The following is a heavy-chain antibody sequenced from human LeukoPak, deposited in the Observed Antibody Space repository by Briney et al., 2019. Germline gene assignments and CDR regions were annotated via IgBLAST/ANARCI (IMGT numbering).Heavy chain of an antibody. V-gene: IGHV3-30-3*01. J-gene: IGHJ4*02. CDR3: ASGPNYFDY. CDR2: ISYDGSNK. Sequence: GGSLRLSCAVSGFTFSSYAMHWVRQAPGKGLEWVAVISYDGSNKYYADSVKGRFTISRDNSKNTLYLQMNSLRAEDTAVYYCASGPNYFDYWGQGTLVTVSS. CDR1: GFTFSSYA.